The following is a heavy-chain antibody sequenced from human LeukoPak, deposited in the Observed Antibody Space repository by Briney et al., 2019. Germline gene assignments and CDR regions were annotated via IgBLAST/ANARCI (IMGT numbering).Heavy chain of an antibody. V-gene: IGHV4-59*01. J-gene: IGHJ6*02. Sequence: SETLSLTCAVYGGSFSGYYWSWIRQPPGKGLEWIGYIYYSGSTNYNPSLKSRVTISVDTSKNQFSLKLSSVTAADTAVYYCARAAVVVAATRGYYYYGMDVWGQGTTVTVSS. CDR2: IYYSGST. D-gene: IGHD2-15*01. CDR3: ARAAVVVAATRGYYYYGMDV. CDR1: GGSFSGYY.